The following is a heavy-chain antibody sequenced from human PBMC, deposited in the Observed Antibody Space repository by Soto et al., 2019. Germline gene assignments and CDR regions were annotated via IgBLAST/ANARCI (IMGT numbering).Heavy chain of an antibody. V-gene: IGHV4-59*06. D-gene: IGHD6-19*01. Sequence: PSETLSLTCTVSGGSISSYYWSWILQHPGKGLEWIGYIYYSGSTYYNPSLKSRVTISVDTSKNQFSLKLSSVTTADTAVYYCARDGSGWYKFDYWGQGTLVTVSS. CDR1: GGSISSYY. J-gene: IGHJ4*02. CDR3: ARDGSGWYKFDY. CDR2: IYYSGST.